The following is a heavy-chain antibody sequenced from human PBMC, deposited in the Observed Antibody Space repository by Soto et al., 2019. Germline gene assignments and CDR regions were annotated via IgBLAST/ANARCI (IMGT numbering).Heavy chain of an antibody. CDR2: IWYDGSNK. Sequence: LRLSCAASGFTFSSYGMHWVRQAPGKGLEWVAVIWYDGSNKYYADSVKGRFTISRDNSKNTLYLQMNSLRAEDTAVYYCARDMDYYDSSGYSYYYGMDVWGQGTTVTVSS. V-gene: IGHV3-33*01. CDR1: GFTFSSYG. D-gene: IGHD3-22*01. CDR3: ARDMDYYDSSGYSYYYGMDV. J-gene: IGHJ6*02.